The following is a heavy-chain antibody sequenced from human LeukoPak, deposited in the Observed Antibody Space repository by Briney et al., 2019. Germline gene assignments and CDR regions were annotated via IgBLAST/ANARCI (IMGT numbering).Heavy chain of an antibody. V-gene: IGHV3-30-3*01. D-gene: IGHD6-6*01. CDR3: ARDHSSYYFDY. CDR2: ISYDGSNK. J-gene: IGHJ4*02. Sequence: GGSLRLSCAASGFTFSGYAMHWVRQAPGKGLEWVAVISYDGSNKYYADSVKGRFTVSRDNSKNTLYLQMNSLRAEDTAVYYCARDHSSYYFDYWGQGTLVTVSS. CDR1: GFTFSGYA.